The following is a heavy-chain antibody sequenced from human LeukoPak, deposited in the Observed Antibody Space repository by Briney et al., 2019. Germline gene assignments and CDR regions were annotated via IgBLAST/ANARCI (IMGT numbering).Heavy chain of an antibody. CDR2: IYPGVSDT. CDR1: GYRFTSYW. V-gene: IGHV5-51*01. J-gene: IGHJ5*02. CDR3: ARQFDYWFDP. Sequence: PGESLKIPCKGSGYRFTSYWIGWVRPIPGKGLEWMGIIYPGVSDTRYSPSFQGQLTISTDKSISTAYLQWISLKASDTAMYYCARQFDYWFDPWGQGTLVTVSS. D-gene: IGHD3-9*01.